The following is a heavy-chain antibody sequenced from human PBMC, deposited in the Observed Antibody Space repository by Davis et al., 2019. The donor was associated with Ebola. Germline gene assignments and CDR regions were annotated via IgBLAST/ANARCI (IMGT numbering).Heavy chain of an antibody. J-gene: IGHJ6*03. Sequence: ASVKVSCTAFGYTFTRYVVTWVRQAPGQGVEWMAWISPYNGNTSSAQKFQDRVSMTTDTSTSAVYMELRSLRSDDTAVYYCARDQDIVIVPAATTPSPGYMDVWGKGTTVTVSS. CDR2: ISPYNGNT. V-gene: IGHV1-18*04. CDR3: ARDQDIVIVPAATTPSPGYMDV. D-gene: IGHD2-2*01. CDR1: GYTFTRYV.